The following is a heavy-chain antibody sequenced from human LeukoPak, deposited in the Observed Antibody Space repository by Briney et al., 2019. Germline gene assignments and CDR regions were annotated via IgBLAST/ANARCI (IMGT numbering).Heavy chain of an antibody. J-gene: IGHJ4*02. CDR3: AKDHDLVVLITLDY. D-gene: IGHD3-22*01. Sequence: GGSLRLSCAASGFTFSSYAMSWVRQAPGKGLEWVSGTSGSGVNTYYADSVKGRFTISRDNSKNTLYLQMNSLRAEDTAVYYCAKDHDLVVLITLDYWGQGTLVTVSS. CDR2: TSGSGVNT. CDR1: GFTFSSYA. V-gene: IGHV3-23*01.